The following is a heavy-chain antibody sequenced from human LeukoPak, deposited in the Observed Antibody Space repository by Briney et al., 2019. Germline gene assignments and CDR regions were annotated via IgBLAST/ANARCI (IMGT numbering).Heavy chain of an antibody. D-gene: IGHD6-19*01. V-gene: IGHV3-23*01. CDR2: ISSSGGST. CDR3: AKGSSSGWYRPLDY. J-gene: IGHJ4*02. Sequence: PGGSLRLSCEASGFTFTNYGMTWVRQAPGKGLEWVSGISSSGGSTYYADSVKGRFTISRDNSKTTLYLQMNSLRADDTAVYYCAKGSSSGWYRPLDYWGQGTLVTVSS. CDR1: GFTFTNYG.